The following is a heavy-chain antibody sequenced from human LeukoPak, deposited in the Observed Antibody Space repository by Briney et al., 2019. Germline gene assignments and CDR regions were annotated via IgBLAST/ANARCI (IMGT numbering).Heavy chain of an antibody. CDR3: ASASSHRIAAGGDY. D-gene: IGHD6-13*01. V-gene: IGHV3-74*01. CDR2: INSDGSSR. CDR1: GFTFSNYW. J-gene: IGHJ4*02. Sequence: WGSLRLSCAASGFTFSNYWMHWVRQAPGKGLVWVSRINSDGSSRNYADSVKGRFTISRDNAKNTLYLQMNSLRAEDTAAYYCASASSHRIAAGGDYWGQGTLVTVSS.